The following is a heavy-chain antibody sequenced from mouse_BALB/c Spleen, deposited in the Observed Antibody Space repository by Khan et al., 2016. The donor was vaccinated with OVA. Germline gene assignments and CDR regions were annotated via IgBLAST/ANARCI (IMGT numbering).Heavy chain of an antibody. J-gene: IGHJ2*01. CDR1: GFSLTSYG. D-gene: IGHD1-3*01. CDR3: ARLEDI. V-gene: IGHV2-9*02. CDR2: IWAGRST. Sequence: VQLQESGPGLVAPSQSLSITCTVSGFSLTSYGVHWVRQHLGKGLEWLGVIWAGRSTNYNSAPMSRLSLSKDNSNSQVFLKMNSLQTDDTAMYYCARLEDIWGQGTTLTVSS.